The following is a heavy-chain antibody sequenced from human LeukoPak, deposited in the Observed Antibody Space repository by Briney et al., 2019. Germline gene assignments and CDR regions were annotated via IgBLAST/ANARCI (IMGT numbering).Heavy chain of an antibody. CDR3: AKVAEKDGYTIAFDY. D-gene: IGHD5-24*01. J-gene: IGHJ4*02. CDR2: ISGSGGST. V-gene: IGHV3-23*01. Sequence: GGSLRLSCAASGFTFSSYAMSWVRQAPGKGLEWVSAISGSGGSTYYADSVKGRFTISRDNSKNTLYLHMNSLRAEDTAVYYCAKVAEKDGYTIAFDYWGQGTLVTVSS. CDR1: GFTFSSYA.